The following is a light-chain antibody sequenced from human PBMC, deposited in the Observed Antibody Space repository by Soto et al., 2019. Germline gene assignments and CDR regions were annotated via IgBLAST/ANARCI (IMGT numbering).Light chain of an antibody. CDR3: QQRSNWLT. Sequence: EIVMTQSPATLSVFPGERATLSCRASQSVSRHLAWYQQKPGQAPRLLIYDASNRATGIPARFSGSGSGTDFTLTISSLEPEDSAVYYCQQRSNWLTFGGGTKVEIK. CDR2: DAS. J-gene: IGKJ4*01. V-gene: IGKV3-11*01. CDR1: QSVSRH.